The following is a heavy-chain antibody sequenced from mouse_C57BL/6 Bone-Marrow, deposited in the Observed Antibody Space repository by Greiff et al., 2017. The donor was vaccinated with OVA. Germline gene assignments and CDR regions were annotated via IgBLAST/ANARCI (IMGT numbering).Heavy chain of an antibody. CDR2: IYPGSGST. CDR1: GYTFTSYW. V-gene: IGHV1-55*01. D-gene: IGHD1-1*01. Sequence: QVQLQQPGAELVKPGASVKMSCKASGYTFTSYWITWVKQRPGQGLEWIGDIYPGSGSTNYNEKFKSKATLTVDTSSSTAYMQLSSLTSEDSAVYYCAREGLYYGSSDDYFDYWGQGTTLTVSS. J-gene: IGHJ2*01. CDR3: AREGLYYGSSDDYFDY.